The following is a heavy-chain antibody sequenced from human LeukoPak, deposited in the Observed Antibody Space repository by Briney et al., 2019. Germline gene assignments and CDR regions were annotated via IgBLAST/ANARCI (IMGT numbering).Heavy chain of an antibody. V-gene: IGHV3-48*03. D-gene: IGHD6-13*01. CDR2: ISRSGTTI. CDR1: GFTLSNYE. Sequence: GGSLRLSCAASGFTLSNYEMNWVRQAPGKGLEWISYISRSGTTIYNADSVKGRFSISRDNAKNSLYLQMDSLRDEDTAVYYCAREYNSSWYYFDYWGLGTLVTVSS. CDR3: AREYNSSWYYFDY. J-gene: IGHJ4*02.